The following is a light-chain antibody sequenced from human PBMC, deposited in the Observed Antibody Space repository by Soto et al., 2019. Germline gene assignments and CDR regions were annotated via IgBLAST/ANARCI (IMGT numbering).Light chain of an antibody. V-gene: IGKV3-20*01. J-gene: IGKJ4*01. Sequence: EIVLTQSPGTLSLSPGERATLSCRSSQSVSITSLAWYQQRPGQAPSLLIHGASSRASDIPDRFSGSGSGTDFTLTINRLEPEDFAVYYCQHYGTSTLTFGGGTRVEIK. CDR2: GAS. CDR3: QHYGTSTLT. CDR1: QSVSITS.